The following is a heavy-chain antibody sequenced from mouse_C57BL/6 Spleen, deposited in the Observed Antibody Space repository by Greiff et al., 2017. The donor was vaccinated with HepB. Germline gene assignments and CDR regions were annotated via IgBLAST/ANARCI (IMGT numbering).Heavy chain of an antibody. D-gene: IGHD1-1*01. V-gene: IGHV1-42*01. Sequence: VQLQQSGPELVKPGASVKISCKASGYSFTGYYMNWVKQSPEKSLEWIGEINPSTGGTTYNQKFKAKATLTVDKSSSTAYMQLKSLTSEDSAVYYCARTVDAWFAYWGQGTLVTVSA. CDR2: INPSTGGT. J-gene: IGHJ3*01. CDR1: GYSFTGYY. CDR3: ARTVDAWFAY.